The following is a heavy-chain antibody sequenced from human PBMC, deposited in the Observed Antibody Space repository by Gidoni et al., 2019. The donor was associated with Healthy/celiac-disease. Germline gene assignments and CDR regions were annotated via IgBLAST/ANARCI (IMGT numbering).Heavy chain of an antibody. CDR2: ISSSSSYI. V-gene: IGHV3-21*01. J-gene: IGHJ3*02. CDR1: GFTFRSYS. D-gene: IGHD6-13*01. Sequence: EVQLVESGGGLVKPGGSLRLSCAASGFTFRSYSMNWVRQAPGKGLEWVSSISSSSSYIYYADSVKGRFTISRDNAKNSLYLQMNSLRAEDTAVYYCARDKILYKPSTWDAFDIWGQGTMVTVSS. CDR3: ARDKILYKPSTWDAFDI.